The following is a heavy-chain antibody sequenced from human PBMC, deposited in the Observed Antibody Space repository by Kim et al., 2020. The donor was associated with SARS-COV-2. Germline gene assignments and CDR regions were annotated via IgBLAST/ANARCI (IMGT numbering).Heavy chain of an antibody. V-gene: IGHV3-73*01. CDR1: GFTFSGSA. Sequence: GGSLRLSCAASGFTFSGSAMHWVRQASGKGLEWVGRISSKANSYATAYAASVKGRFTISRDDSKNTAYLQMNSLKTEDTAVYYCTRGDYYYGSGSYAVVIDYWGQGTLVTVAS. J-gene: IGHJ4*02. CDR3: TRGDYYYGSGSYAVVIDY. CDR2: ISSKANSYAT. D-gene: IGHD3-10*01.